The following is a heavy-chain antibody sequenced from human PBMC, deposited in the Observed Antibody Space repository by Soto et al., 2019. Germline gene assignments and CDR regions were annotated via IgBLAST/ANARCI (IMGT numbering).Heavy chain of an antibody. J-gene: IGHJ4*02. CDR2: VYRTGST. CDR3: ARARATIAAAAIFDC. D-gene: IGHD6-13*01. V-gene: IGHV4-4*02. CDR1: GGSISTSNW. Sequence: QVQLQESGPGLVKPSGTLSLTCAVSGGSISTSNWWNWVRQPPGKGLEWIGEVYRTGSTTYNPSLESRLTISVDKSKNQFSLKLTSVTAADTAVYYCARARATIAAAAIFDCWGQGTLVTVSS.